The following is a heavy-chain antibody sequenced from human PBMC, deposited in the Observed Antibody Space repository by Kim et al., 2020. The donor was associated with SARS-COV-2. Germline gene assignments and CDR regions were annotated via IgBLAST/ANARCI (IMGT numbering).Heavy chain of an antibody. CDR3: AREITLAENTYCGGDCYSYNWFDP. Sequence: SETLSLTCTVSGGSVSSGSYYWSWIRQPPGKGLEWIGYIYYSGSTNYNPSLKSRVTISVDTSKNQFSLKLSSVTAADTAVYYCAREITLAENTYCGGDCYSYNWFDPWGQGTLVTVSS. D-gene: IGHD2-21*02. CDR2: IYYSGST. J-gene: IGHJ5*02. CDR1: GGSVSSGSYY. V-gene: IGHV4-61*01.